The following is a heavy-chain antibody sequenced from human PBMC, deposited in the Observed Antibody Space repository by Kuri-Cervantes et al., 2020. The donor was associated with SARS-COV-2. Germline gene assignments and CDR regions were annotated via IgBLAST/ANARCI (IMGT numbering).Heavy chain of an antibody. CDR1: GGSISDHY. D-gene: IGHD3-3*01. V-gene: IGHV4-34*01. Sequence: SETLSLTCTVSGGSISDHYWSWIRQPPGKGLEWIGGINHGGGTNYNPSLMSRVTISVDTSKNQFSLKLRSVTAADTAVYYCARGVRFLDPKYYYFYYYMDVWGKGTTVTVSS. CDR2: INHGGGT. CDR3: ARGVRFLDPKYYYFYYYMDV. J-gene: IGHJ6*03.